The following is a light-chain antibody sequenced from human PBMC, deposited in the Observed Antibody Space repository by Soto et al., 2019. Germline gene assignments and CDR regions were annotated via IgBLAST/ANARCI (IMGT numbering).Light chain of an antibody. V-gene: IGKV1-6*01. J-gene: IGKJ3*01. Sequence: AIQMTQSPSSLSASVGDRVTITCRASQGIRNDLAWYQQKPGKAPKLLIYAASSLQSGVPSRFSGSGSGTDFTPTISSLQPEDFATYYCLQDYYYPFTFGPGTKVDIK. CDR2: AAS. CDR1: QGIRND. CDR3: LQDYYYPFT.